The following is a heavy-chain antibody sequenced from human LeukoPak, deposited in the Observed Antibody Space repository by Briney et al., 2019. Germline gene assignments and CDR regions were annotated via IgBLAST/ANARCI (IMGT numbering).Heavy chain of an antibody. CDR2: ITTEESAT. Sequence: GGSLRLSCEASGFSFSHYWMHWVRQAPGKGLVWVSRITTEESATYYAGSGKGRFTISRDHSNNSVSLHMTPLRVEATAIYYCARGAYRISRPGIDYWGQGTLVTVSS. J-gene: IGHJ4*02. V-gene: IGHV3-74*01. CDR3: ARGAYRISRPGIDY. CDR1: GFSFSHYW. D-gene: IGHD3-16*02.